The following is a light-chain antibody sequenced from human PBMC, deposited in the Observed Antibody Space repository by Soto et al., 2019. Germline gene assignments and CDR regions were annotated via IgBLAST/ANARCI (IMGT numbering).Light chain of an antibody. J-gene: IGKJ1*01. Sequence: EIVMTQSPVTLSVSPVERVTLSCMASQSVSSNLAWYQQKPGQAPSLLIYGAFTRATGIPARFSGTGSGTEFTLTVSSLQSEDFALYYCQQYNDWPLTFGQGTKVDIK. V-gene: IGKV3-15*01. CDR3: QQYNDWPLT. CDR2: GAF. CDR1: QSVSSN.